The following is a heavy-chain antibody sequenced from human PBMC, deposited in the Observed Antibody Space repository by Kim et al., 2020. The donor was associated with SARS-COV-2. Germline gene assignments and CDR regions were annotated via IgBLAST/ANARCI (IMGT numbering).Heavy chain of an antibody. Sequence: HYSTSLKTRITISKDTSKNQVVLTMTNMDPVDTATYYCARIPAPKAAATDYWGQGTLVTVSS. V-gene: IGHV2-70*19. J-gene: IGHJ4*02. D-gene: IGHD6-13*01. CDR3: ARIPAPKAAATDY.